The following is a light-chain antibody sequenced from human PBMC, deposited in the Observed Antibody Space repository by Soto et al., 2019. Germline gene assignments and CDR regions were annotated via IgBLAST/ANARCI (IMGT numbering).Light chain of an antibody. Sequence: DLQMTQSPSSLSASVGDRVTITCRASQSISIYLNWYQQKPGKAPQLLIYSASSLQSGVPSRFGGSGSGTDFTLTISSLQPEDFATYYCQQNYRTPPTFGQGTKVDIK. CDR1: QSISIY. CDR2: SAS. CDR3: QQNYRTPPT. J-gene: IGKJ1*01. V-gene: IGKV1-39*01.